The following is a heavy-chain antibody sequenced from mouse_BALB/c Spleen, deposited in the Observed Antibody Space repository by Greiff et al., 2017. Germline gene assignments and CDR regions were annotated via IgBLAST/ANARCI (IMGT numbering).Heavy chain of an antibody. Sequence: DVKLVESGGGLVKPGGSLKLSCAASGFAFSSYDMSWVRQTPEKRLEWVAYISSGGGSTYYPDTVKGRFTISRDNAKNTLYLQMSSLKSEDTAMYYCARHADYRYAWFAYWGQGTLVTVSA. CDR2: ISSGGGST. CDR3: ARHADYRYAWFAY. V-gene: IGHV5-12-1*01. CDR1: GFAFSSYD. D-gene: IGHD2-14*01. J-gene: IGHJ3*01.